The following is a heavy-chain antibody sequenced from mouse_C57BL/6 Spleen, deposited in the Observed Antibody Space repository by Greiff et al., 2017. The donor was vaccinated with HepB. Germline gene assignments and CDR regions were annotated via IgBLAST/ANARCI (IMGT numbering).Heavy chain of an antibody. CDR3: ARSPRYYGAYYAMDY. CDR1: GYTFTNYW. J-gene: IGHJ4*01. CDR2: IYPGGGYT. V-gene: IGHV1-63*01. Sequence: QVQLKESGAELVRPGTSVKMSCKASGYTFTNYWIGWAKQRPGHGLEWIGDIYPGGGYTNYNEKFKGKATLTADKSSSTAYMQFSSLTSEDSAIYYCARSPRYYGAYYAMDYWGQGTSVTVSS. D-gene: IGHD1-1*01.